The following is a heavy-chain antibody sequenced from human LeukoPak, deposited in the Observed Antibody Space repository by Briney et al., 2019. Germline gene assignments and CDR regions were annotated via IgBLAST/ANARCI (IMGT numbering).Heavy chain of an antibody. J-gene: IGHJ3*02. CDR3: ARERMVRGVIDAFDI. D-gene: IGHD3-10*01. Sequence: SETLSLTCAVSGGSISSGGYSWSWIRQPPGKGLEWIGYIYDSGSTYYNPSLKSRVTISVDRSKNQFSLQLSSVTAADTAVSYRARERMVRGVIDAFDIWGQGTMVTVSS. CDR2: IYDSGST. V-gene: IGHV4-30-2*01. CDR1: GGSISSGGYS.